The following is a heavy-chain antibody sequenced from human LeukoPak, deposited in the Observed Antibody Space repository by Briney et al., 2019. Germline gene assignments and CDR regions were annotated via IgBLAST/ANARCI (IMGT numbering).Heavy chain of an antibody. CDR2: ISYDGSNK. Sequence: GGSLRLSCAAPGFTFSSYAMHWVRQAPGKGLEWVAVISYDGSNKYYVDSVKGRFTISRDNSKNTLYLQMNSLRAEDTAVYYCAREGTLIVVVPAAPWDAFDIWGQGTMVTVSS. V-gene: IGHV3-30-3*01. J-gene: IGHJ3*02. D-gene: IGHD2-2*01. CDR1: GFTFSSYA. CDR3: AREGTLIVVVPAAPWDAFDI.